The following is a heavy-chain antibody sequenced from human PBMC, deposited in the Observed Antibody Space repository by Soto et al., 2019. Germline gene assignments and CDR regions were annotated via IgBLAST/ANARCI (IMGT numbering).Heavy chain of an antibody. Sequence: SETLSLTCTVSGGSISSGDYYWSWIRQPPGKGLEWIGYIYYSGSTYYNPSLKSRVTISVNTSKNQFSLKLSSVTAADTAVYYCARDGESYSNSYYYYGMDVRGQGTTVTVSS. CDR3: ARDGESYSNSYYYYGMDV. D-gene: IGHD4-4*01. V-gene: IGHV4-30-4*01. CDR2: IYYSGST. CDR1: GGSISSGDYY. J-gene: IGHJ6*02.